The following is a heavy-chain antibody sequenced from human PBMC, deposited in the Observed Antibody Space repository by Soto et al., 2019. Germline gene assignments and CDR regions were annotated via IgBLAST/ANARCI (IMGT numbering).Heavy chain of an antibody. CDR3: ARVRYCSGGSCYIFDY. Sequence: GGSLRLSCAASGFTFSSYWMSWVRQAPGKGLEWVANIKQDGSEKYYVDSVKGRFTISRDNAKNSLYLQMNSLRAEDTAVYYCARVRYCSGGSCYIFDYWGQGTLVTVSS. CDR1: GFTFSSYW. J-gene: IGHJ4*02. V-gene: IGHV3-7*01. CDR2: IKQDGSEK. D-gene: IGHD2-15*01.